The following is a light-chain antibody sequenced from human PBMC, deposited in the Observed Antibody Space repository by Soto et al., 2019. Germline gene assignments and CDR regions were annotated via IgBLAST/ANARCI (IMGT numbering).Light chain of an antibody. CDR2: DAS. J-gene: IGKJ5*01. V-gene: IGKV3-11*01. CDR3: QQRSNWPPVIT. Sequence: EIVLTQSPATLSLSPGERATLSCRASQSFSSYLAWYQQKPAQAPRLLIYDASKSASGIPARFSGWGSGTDFTLTISSLEPEDFAVYYCQQRSNWPPVITFGQGTRLEIK. CDR1: QSFSSY.